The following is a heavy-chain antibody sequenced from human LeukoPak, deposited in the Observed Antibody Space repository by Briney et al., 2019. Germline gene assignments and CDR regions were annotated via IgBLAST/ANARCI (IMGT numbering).Heavy chain of an antibody. V-gene: IGHV5-51*01. CDR2: LYPGDSDT. CDR3: ARRGYSYGEYYYYYYMDV. Sequence: GESLKISCKGSGYSFTSYWIGWVRQMPGKGLEWMGILYPGDSDTRYSPSFQGQVTISADKSISNAYLQWSSLKASDTAMYYCARRGYSYGEYYYYYYMDVWGKGTTVTVSS. D-gene: IGHD5-18*01. J-gene: IGHJ6*03. CDR1: GYSFTSYW.